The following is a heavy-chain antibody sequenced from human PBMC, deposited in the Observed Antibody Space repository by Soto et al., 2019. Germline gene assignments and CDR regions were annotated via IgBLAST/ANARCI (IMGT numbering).Heavy chain of an antibody. CDR3: ARFCSGGSCYFADY. J-gene: IGHJ4*02. V-gene: IGHV3-21*01. D-gene: IGHD2-15*01. CDR1: GFTFSSYS. Sequence: EVQLVESGGGLVKPGGSLRLSCAASGFTFSSYSMNWVRQAPGKGLEWVSSISSSSSYIYYADSVKGRFTISRDNAKNSLYLQMNRLRAEDTAVYYCARFCSGGSCYFADYWGQGTLVTVSS. CDR2: ISSSSSYI.